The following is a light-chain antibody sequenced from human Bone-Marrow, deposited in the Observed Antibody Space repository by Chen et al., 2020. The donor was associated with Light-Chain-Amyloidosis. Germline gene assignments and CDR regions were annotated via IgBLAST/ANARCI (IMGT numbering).Light chain of an antibody. Sequence: DIVMSQSPDSLAVSLGERATINCKSSRNRLSNSNNQDYLAWFQQKPGQPPKLLIYWASTRESGVPDRFSGSGSGTDFTLTISSLQAEDVAVYYCQQYYSVPITFGQGTRLEIK. CDR2: WAS. J-gene: IGKJ5*01. CDR1: RNRLSNSNNQDY. CDR3: QQYYSVPIT. V-gene: IGKV4-1*01.